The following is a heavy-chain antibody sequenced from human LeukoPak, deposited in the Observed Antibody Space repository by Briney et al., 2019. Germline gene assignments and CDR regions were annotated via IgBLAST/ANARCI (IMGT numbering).Heavy chain of an antibody. D-gene: IGHD3-22*01. CDR3: ARDPLDSSASIVPFDY. J-gene: IGHJ4*02. CDR2: INPSGDNT. V-gene: IGHV1-46*01. Sequence: GASVKVSCKASGYTFTNNFMHWVRQAPGQGLEWIGIINPSGDNTWYAQKFQGRVTMTRDMATSTDYLEVSSLRSEDTALYYCARDPLDSSASIVPFDYWGQGTLVTVSS. CDR1: GYTFTNNF.